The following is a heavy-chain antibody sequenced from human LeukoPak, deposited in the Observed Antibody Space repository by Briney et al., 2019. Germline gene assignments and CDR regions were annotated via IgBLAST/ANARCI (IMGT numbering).Heavy chain of an antibody. J-gene: IGHJ4*02. CDR2: IYFSGST. Sequence: SETLSLTCTVSGGSISGYYWSWIRQPPGKGLEWIGYIYFSGSTKYNPSLKSRVTISVDTSKNQFSLKLSSVTAADTAVYYCARVQYYGSGSRTFDYWGQGTLVTVSS. CDR3: ARVQYYGSGSRTFDY. CDR1: GGSISGYY. V-gene: IGHV4-59*01. D-gene: IGHD3-10*01.